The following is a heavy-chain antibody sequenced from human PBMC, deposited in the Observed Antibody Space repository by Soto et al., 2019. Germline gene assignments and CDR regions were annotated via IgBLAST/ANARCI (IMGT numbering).Heavy chain of an antibody. CDR2: ISGSGGST. V-gene: IGHV3-23*01. D-gene: IGHD3-10*01. CDR3: ARELADSGTTAWYFDL. CDR1: GFTFSSYA. J-gene: IGHJ2*01. Sequence: SLRLSCAASGFTFSSYAMSWVRQAPGKGLEWVSAISGSGGSTYYADSVKGRFTISRENAKNSLYLQMNSLTAGDTAVYFCARELADSGTTAWYFDLWGRGTLVTVSS.